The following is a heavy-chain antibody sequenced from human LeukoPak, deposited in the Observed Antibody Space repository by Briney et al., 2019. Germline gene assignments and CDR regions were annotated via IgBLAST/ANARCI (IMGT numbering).Heavy chain of an antibody. CDR2: IIPILGIA. V-gene: IGHV1-69*04. Sequence: ASVKVSCKASGGTFSSYAISWVRQAPGQGLEWMGRIIPILGIANYAQKFQGRVTITADKSTSTAYMERSSLRSEDTAVYYCATGSSGFQLDYWGQGTLVTVSS. J-gene: IGHJ4*02. CDR3: ATGSSGFQLDY. CDR1: GGTFSSYA. D-gene: IGHD3-22*01.